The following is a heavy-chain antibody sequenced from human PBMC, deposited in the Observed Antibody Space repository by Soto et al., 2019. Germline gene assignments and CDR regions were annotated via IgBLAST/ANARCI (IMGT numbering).Heavy chain of an antibody. J-gene: IGHJ4*02. CDR1: GFTFSDYA. D-gene: IGHD6-19*01. CDR2: VSHDGRNT. V-gene: IGHV3-30*18. CDR3: AKGGRQWLVTSDFNY. Sequence: VQLVESGGGVVQPGRSLRLSWAASGFTFSDYAMHWVRQAPCKGLEWVAVVSHDGRNTHYADSVKGRFTISRDSSKKTVSLEMTSLRAEDTAVYYCAKGGRQWLVTSDFNYWGQGALVTVSS.